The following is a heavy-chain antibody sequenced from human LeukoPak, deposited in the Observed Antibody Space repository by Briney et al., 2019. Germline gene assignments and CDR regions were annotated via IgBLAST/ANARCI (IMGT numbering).Heavy chain of an antibody. CDR2: IKQDGSEK. V-gene: IGHV3-7*01. D-gene: IGHD4-11*01. Sequence: GGSLRLSCAASGFSFSSYWMNWVRQAPGKGLEWVANIKQDGSEKYYVDSVKGRFTISRDNAKNSLFLQMNSLRAEDTAVYFCARVRGYDYNNYRSYYFDYWGQGTLVTVSS. CDR3: ARVRGYDYNNYRSYYFDY. J-gene: IGHJ4*02. CDR1: GFSFSSYW.